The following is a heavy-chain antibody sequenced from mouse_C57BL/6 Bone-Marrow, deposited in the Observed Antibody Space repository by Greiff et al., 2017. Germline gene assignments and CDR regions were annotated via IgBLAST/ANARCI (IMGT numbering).Heavy chain of an antibody. CDR2: IDPSDSYT. CDR1: GYTFTSYW. V-gene: IGHV1-50*01. D-gene: IGHD2-4*01. Sequence: QVQLQQPGAELVKPGASVKLSCKASGYTFTSYWMQWVKQRPGQGLEWIGEIDPSDSYTNYNQKFQGKATLTVDTSSSTADLQLSSPTSEDSAVYYCAREDDYEGAWFAYWGQGTLVTVSA. J-gene: IGHJ3*01. CDR3: AREDDYEGAWFAY.